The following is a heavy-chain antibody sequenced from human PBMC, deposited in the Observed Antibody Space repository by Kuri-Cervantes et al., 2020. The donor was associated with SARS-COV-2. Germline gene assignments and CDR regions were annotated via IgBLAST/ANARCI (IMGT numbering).Heavy chain of an antibody. CDR2: ISSSSSYI. Sequence: GGSLRLSCAASGFTFSSYSMNWVRQAPGKGLEWVSSISSSSSYIYYADSVKGRFTISRDNAKNSLYLQMNSLRSEDTAFYYCAKDQGQQLAFDYWGQGTLVTVSS. J-gene: IGHJ4*02. V-gene: IGHV3-21*04. CDR3: AKDQGQQLAFDY. D-gene: IGHD6-13*01. CDR1: GFTFSSYS.